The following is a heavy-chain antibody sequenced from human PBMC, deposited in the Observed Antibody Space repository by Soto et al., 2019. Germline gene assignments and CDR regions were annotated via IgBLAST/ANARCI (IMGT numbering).Heavy chain of an antibody. CDR2: IYHSGST. D-gene: IGHD3-22*01. CDR1: GGSISSSNW. V-gene: IGHV4-4*02. J-gene: IGHJ5*02. CDR3: AREGSGYYKYNWFDP. Sequence: SETLSLTCAVSGGSISSSNWWSWVRQPPGKGLEWIGEIYHSGSTNYNPSLKSRVTISVDKSKNQFSLKLSSVTAADTAVYYCAREGSGYYKYNWFDPWGQGTLVTAPQ.